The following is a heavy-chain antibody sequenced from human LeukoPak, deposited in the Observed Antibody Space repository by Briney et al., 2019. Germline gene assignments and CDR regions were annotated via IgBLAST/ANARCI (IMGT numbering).Heavy chain of an antibody. Sequence: GGSLKISCKPSGYMFIDHWIGWARHMPGRGLECMAIIYPGDSDARYSPSFQGQVTISADKSISTAYLQWRSLKASDTATYYCARFVTPGETRWFDPWGQGTLVTVSS. V-gene: IGHV5-51*03. D-gene: IGHD1-1*01. CDR3: ARFVTPGETRWFDP. CDR2: IYPGDSDA. CDR1: GYMFIDHW. J-gene: IGHJ5*02.